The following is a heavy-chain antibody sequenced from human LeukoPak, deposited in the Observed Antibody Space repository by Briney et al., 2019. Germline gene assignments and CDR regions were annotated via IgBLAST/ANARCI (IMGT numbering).Heavy chain of an antibody. CDR3: VRQMIRFWFDP. CDR1: GFTFSLYW. V-gene: IGHV3-7*01. CDR2: INPDGSQK. Sequence: QPGGSLRLSCAASGFTFSLYWMTWVRQSPGKGLEWVADINPDGSQKYSVDSVKGRFTISRDNARNALFLQMNSLRAEDTAVYYCVRQMIRFWFDPWGQGTLVTVSS. D-gene: IGHD3-16*01. J-gene: IGHJ5*02.